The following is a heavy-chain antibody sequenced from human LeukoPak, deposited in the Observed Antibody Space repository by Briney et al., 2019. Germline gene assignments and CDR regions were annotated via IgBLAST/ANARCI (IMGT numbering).Heavy chain of an antibody. CDR3: ARVHLHYYDSSGTTTDFINNWLDP. Sequence: SETLSLTCTVSGYSISSGSYYWSWIRQPAGKGLEWIGRIYTSGSTNYNPSLKSRVTISVDTSKNQFSLKLSSVTAADTAVYYCARVHLHYYDSSGTTTDFINNWLDPWGQGTLVTVSS. CDR1: GYSISSGSYY. D-gene: IGHD3-22*01. CDR2: IYTSGST. J-gene: IGHJ5*02. V-gene: IGHV4-61*02.